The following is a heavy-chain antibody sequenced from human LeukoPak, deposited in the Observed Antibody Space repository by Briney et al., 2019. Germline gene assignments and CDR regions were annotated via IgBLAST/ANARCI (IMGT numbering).Heavy chain of an antibody. CDR3: ARSITMNRGPFGN. CDR2: IYSGGST. J-gene: IGHJ4*02. V-gene: IGHV3-53*01. CDR1: GFTVSSNY. D-gene: IGHD3-10*01. Sequence: GGSLRLSCAASGFTVSSNYMNWVRQAPGKGLEWVSIIYSGGSTYYADSVRGRFTISRDSSKNTLLLQMNSLRAEDTAVYYCARSITMNRGPFGNWGQGTLVTVSS.